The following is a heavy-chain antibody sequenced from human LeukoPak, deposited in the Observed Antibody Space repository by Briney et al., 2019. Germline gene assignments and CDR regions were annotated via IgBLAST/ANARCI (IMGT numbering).Heavy chain of an antibody. CDR2: IYHSGST. V-gene: IGHV4-30-2*01. J-gene: IGHJ6*03. CDR1: GGSISSGGYY. Sequence: KASETLSLTCTVSGGSISSGGYYWSWIRQPPGKGLEWIGYIYHSGSTYYNPSLKSRVTISVDRSKNQFSLKLSSVTAADTAVYYCARSPFAEWLFYMDVWGKGTTVTVSS. CDR3: ARSPFAEWLFYMDV. D-gene: IGHD3-3*01.